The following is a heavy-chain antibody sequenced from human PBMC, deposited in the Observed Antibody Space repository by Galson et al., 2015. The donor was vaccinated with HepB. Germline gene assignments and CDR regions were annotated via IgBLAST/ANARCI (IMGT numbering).Heavy chain of an antibody. CDR2: IDWDDDK. CDR3: ARSPSDYYDSSGYYGYYFDY. V-gene: IGHV2-70*11. CDR1: GFSLSTSGMC. J-gene: IGHJ4*02. Sequence: PALVKPTQTLTLTCTFSGFSLSTSGMCVSWIRQPPGKALEWLARIDWDDDKYYSTSLKTRLTISKNTSKNQVVLTMTNMDPVGTATYYCARSPSDYYDSSGYYGYYFDYWGQGTLVTVSS. D-gene: IGHD3-22*01.